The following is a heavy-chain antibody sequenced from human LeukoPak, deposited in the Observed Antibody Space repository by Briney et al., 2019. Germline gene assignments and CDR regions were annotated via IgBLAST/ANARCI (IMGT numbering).Heavy chain of an antibody. CDR1: GFTFSCYA. V-gene: IGHV3-30*02. CDR2: IQYDGRNK. D-gene: IGHD4-17*01. Sequence: PGGSLRLSCAASGFTFSCYAMLWVRRAPGKGLEWVAFIQYDGRNKCCADSVKGRFTVSRDNSKNTLYLQMNSLRVEDTAIYYCAKDKNDSGDYSSMDVWGKGTTVTVSS. CDR3: AKDKNDSGDYSSMDV. J-gene: IGHJ6*03.